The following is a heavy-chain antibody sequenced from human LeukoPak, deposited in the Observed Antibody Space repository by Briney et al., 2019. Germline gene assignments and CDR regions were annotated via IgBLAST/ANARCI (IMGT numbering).Heavy chain of an antibody. J-gene: IGHJ6*02. Sequence: GGSLRLSCAASGFTFSSYEMNWVRQAPGKGLEWVSYISSSGSTIYYADSVKGRFTIFRDNAKNSLYLQMNSLRAEDTAVYYCAREVWFGESYGMDVWGQGTTVTVSS. D-gene: IGHD3-10*01. CDR3: AREVWFGESYGMDV. CDR2: ISSSGSTI. V-gene: IGHV3-48*03. CDR1: GFTFSSYE.